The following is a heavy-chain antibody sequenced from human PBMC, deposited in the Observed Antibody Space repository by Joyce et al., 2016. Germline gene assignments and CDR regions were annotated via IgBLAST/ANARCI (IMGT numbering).Heavy chain of an antibody. CDR1: GFTFNLYA. D-gene: IGHD3-22*01. CDR3: ARRSRITMIVVVNDAFDI. Sequence: EVQLLESGGGLVQPGGSLRLSCAASGFTFNLYAMTWVRQAPGKGLEWVSGISGSPGTTYYADSVKGRFTISRDNSKNTLYLQMNSLRADDTAVYYCARRSRITMIVVVNDAFDIWGQGTMVTVSS. CDR2: ISGSPGTT. V-gene: IGHV3-23*01. J-gene: IGHJ3*02.